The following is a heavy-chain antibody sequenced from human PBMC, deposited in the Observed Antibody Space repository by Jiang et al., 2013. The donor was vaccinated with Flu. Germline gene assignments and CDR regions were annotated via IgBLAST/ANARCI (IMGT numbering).Heavy chain of an antibody. D-gene: IGHD2-15*01. Sequence: SCAASGFTFSSYGMHWGPPGSRQGAGVGAVIWYDGSNKYYADSVKGRFTISRDNSKNTLYLQMNSLRAEDTAVYYCARDSGGSYGMDVWGKGTTVTVSS. CDR2: IWYDGSNK. CDR3: ARDSGGSYGMDV. J-gene: IGHJ6*04. V-gene: IGHV3-33*01. CDR1: GFTFSSYG.